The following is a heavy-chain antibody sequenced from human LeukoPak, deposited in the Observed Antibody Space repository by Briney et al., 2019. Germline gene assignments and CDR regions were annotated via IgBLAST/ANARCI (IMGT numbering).Heavy chain of an antibody. CDR2: ISVSGSTI. Sequence: PSGGSLRLXCAASGFTFSSYEMNWVRQAPGKGLEWVSYISVSGSTIYYADSVKGRFTISRDNAKNSLFLQMNSLRAEDTAVYYCARSRTYPFDYWGQGTLVTVSS. D-gene: IGHD2-8*01. CDR3: ARSRTYPFDY. CDR1: GFTFSSYE. V-gene: IGHV3-48*03. J-gene: IGHJ4*02.